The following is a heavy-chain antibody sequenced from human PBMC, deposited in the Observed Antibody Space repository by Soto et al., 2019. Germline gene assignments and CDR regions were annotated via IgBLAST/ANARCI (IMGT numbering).Heavy chain of an antibody. D-gene: IGHD2-2*01. J-gene: IGHJ5*02. CDR3: ARHEGYCSSTSCYNNWFDT. Sequence: SETLSLTCTVSGGSISSSSYYWGWIRQPPGKGLEWIGSIYYSGSTYYNPSLKSRVTISVDTSKNQFSLKLSSVTAADTAVYYCARHEGYCSSTSCYNNWFDTWGQGTLVTVSS. CDR1: GGSISSSSYY. CDR2: IYYSGST. V-gene: IGHV4-39*01.